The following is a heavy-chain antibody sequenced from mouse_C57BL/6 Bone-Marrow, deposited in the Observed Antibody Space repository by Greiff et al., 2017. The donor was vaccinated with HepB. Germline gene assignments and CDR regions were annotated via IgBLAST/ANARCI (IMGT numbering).Heavy chain of an antibody. CDR3: ARLGFAY. CDR2: INPSTGGT. J-gene: IGHJ3*01. V-gene: IGHV1-42*01. CDR1: GYSFTGYY. Sequence: DVQLQESGPELVKPGASVKISCKASGYSFTGYYMNWVKQSPEKSLEWIGEINPSTGGTTYNQKFKAKATLTVDKSSSTAYMQLKSLTSEDSAVYYCARLGFAYWGQGTLVTVSA.